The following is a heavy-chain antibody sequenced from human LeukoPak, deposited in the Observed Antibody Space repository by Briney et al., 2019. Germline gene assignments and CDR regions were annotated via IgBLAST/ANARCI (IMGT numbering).Heavy chain of an antibody. V-gene: IGHV4-34*01. CDR3: ARQREGYFDL. Sequence: PSETLSLTCTVSGGSISSYYWSWIRQTPGKGLEWIGEINHSGSTSYNPSLKSRVTVSVLTSKNQFSLKLSSVSAAGTAVYYCARQREGYFDLWGRGTRVTVSS. CDR2: INHSGST. J-gene: IGHJ2*01. CDR1: GGSISSYY.